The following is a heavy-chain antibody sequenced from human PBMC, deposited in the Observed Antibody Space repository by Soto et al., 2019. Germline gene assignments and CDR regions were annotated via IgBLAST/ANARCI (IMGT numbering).Heavy chain of an antibody. D-gene: IGHD1-1*01. CDR1: GASISSYY. CDR3: ARDTTPSL. Sequence: QVQLQESGTGLVKPSETLSLTCTVSGASISSYYWSWIRQPPGKGLEWIGYVYYSGSTNYNPSLKSRVTISVDTSKNQFSLKLSSVTAADTAMYYCARDTTPSLWGQGTLVTVSS. V-gene: IGHV4-59*01. J-gene: IGHJ4*02. CDR2: VYYSGST.